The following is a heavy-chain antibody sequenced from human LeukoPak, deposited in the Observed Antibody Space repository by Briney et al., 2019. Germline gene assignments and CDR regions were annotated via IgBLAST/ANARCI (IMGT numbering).Heavy chain of an antibody. Sequence: TGGSLRLSCAASGFTFSSYWMHWVRQAPGKGLVWVSRISSDGSSTSYADSVKGRFTISRDNAKNTLYLQMNSLRAEDTAVYYCARDPAPEGWGQGTLVTVSS. CDR3: ARDPAPEG. D-gene: IGHD1-14*01. CDR1: GFTFSSYW. CDR2: ISSDGSST. V-gene: IGHV3-74*01. J-gene: IGHJ4*02.